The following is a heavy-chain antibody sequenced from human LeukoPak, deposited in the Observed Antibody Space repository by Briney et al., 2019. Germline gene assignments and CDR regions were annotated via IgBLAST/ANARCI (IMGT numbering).Heavy chain of an antibody. Sequence: SVKVSCKTAGFTFSTSAIQWVRHARGQRIEWIGLTVVGRGERNYAQDLPGRVTITTDMSTSTAYLELSGLRSEDTAVYYCAAERYDGPCCWFDPWGQGTLVTVSS. CDR2: TVVGRGER. V-gene: IGHV1-58*02. CDR1: GFTFSTSA. D-gene: IGHD1-14*01. J-gene: IGHJ5*02. CDR3: AAERYDGPCCWFDP.